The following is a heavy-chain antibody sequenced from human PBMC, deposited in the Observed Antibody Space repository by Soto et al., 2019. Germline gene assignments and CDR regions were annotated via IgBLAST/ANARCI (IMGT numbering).Heavy chain of an antibody. V-gene: IGHV3-33*03. D-gene: IGHD6-19*01. J-gene: IGHJ3*01. CDR3: AKGRIAVAAGAFDS. CDR1: GFPFDRSA. Sequence: QVHLAESGGGVVQPGTSLRLSCAASGFPFDRSAIHWVRQAPGKVLEWVAAIWYDGSYTYYGESVTGRFLISRDNSKNTVFLEMNSLRAEDAAVYFCAKGRIAVAAGAFDSWGPGTRVIVSS. CDR2: IWYDGSYT.